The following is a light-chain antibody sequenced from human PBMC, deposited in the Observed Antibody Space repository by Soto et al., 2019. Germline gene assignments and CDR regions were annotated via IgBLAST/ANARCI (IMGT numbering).Light chain of an antibody. V-gene: IGKV3-20*01. CDR3: QHYGSSPQAT. CDR1: QGASSNY. Sequence: EIVLTQSPGTLSLSPGERATLSCRASQGASSNYLAWYQQKSGQAPRLLLYGTSSRATGIPERFSGSGSGTDFTLTISRLEPEDFAVYYCQHYGSSPQATFGQGTKVDIK. CDR2: GTS. J-gene: IGKJ1*01.